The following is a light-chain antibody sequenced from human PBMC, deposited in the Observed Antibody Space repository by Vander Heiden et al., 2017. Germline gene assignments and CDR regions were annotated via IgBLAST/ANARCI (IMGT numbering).Light chain of an antibody. CDR1: SSDVGSYKF. CDR3: CSYTGSSTFDV. Sequence: QSALTQPASVSGSPGQPITISCPGTSSDVGSYKFVSWYQQHPGKAPKLMIYEDSKRPSGVSSRFSGSKSDNTASLTISGLQAEDEADYYCCSYTGSSTFDVFGPGTKVTVL. CDR2: EDS. J-gene: IGLJ1*01. V-gene: IGLV2-23*02.